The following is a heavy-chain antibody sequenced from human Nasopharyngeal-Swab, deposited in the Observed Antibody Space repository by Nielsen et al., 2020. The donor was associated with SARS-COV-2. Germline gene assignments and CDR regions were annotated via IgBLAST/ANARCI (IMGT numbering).Heavy chain of an antibody. CDR3: ARDYDYYDSSGNSNWFDP. Sequence: SETLSLTCTVFGGSISSYYWSWIRQPAGKGLEWIGRIYTSGSTNYNPSLKSRVTMSVDTSKNQFSLKLSSVTAADTAVYYCARDYDYYDSSGNSNWFDPGAREPWSPSPQ. CDR1: GGSISSYY. V-gene: IGHV4-4*07. J-gene: IGHJ5*02. CDR2: IYTSGST. D-gene: IGHD3-22*01.